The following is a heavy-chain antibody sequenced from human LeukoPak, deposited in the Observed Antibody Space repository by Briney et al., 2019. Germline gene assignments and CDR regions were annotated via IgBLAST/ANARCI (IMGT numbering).Heavy chain of an antibody. J-gene: IGHJ4*02. CDR2: ISYDGSNK. Sequence: GGSLRLSRAASGFTFSSYGMHWVRQAPGKGLEWVAVISYDGSNKYYADSVKGRFTISRDNSKNTLYLQVNSLRAEDTAVYYCTKGGVVLTILDYWGQGTLVTVSS. CDR1: GFTFSSYG. D-gene: IGHD3-9*01. CDR3: TKGGVVLTILDY. V-gene: IGHV3-30*18.